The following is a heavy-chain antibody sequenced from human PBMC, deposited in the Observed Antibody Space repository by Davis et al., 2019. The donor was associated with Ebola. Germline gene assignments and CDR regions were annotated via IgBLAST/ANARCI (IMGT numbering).Heavy chain of an antibody. CDR3: ARDADYGDFLYWYFDL. D-gene: IGHD4-17*01. CDR2: ISSSNSYI. V-gene: IGHV3-21*01. J-gene: IGHJ2*01. Sequence: GESLKISCAASGFTFSSYSMNWVRQAPGKGLEWVSSISSSNSYIYYADSVKGRFTISRDNAKNSLYLQMNSLRAEDTAVYYCARDADYGDFLYWYFDLWGRGTLVTVSS. CDR1: GFTFSSYS.